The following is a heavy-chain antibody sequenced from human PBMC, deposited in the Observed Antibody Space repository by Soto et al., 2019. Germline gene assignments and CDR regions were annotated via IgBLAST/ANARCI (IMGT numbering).Heavy chain of an antibody. CDR1: GFTFSSYG. J-gene: IGHJ6*02. D-gene: IGHD3-22*01. CDR2: IWYDGSNK. Sequence: QVQLVESGGGVVQPGRSLRLSCAASGFTFSSYGMHWVRQAPGKGLEWVAVIWYDGSNKYYADSVKGRFTISRDNSKNXLXXQMNSLRAEDTAVYYCARPGSSGYSLWYYYYGMDVWGQGTTVTVSS. CDR3: ARPGSSGYSLWYYYYGMDV. V-gene: IGHV3-33*01.